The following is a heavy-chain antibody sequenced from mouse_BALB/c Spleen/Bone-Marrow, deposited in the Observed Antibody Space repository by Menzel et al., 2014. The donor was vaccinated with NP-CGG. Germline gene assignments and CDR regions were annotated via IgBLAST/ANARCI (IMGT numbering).Heavy chain of an antibody. Sequence: VQLKESGGGLVQPGESLKLSCESNEYEFPSHDMSWVRKTPEKRLELGAAINSDGGSTYYPDTMERRFIISRDNSKKTLYLQMSSLRSEDTAFYYCARHGDYYGSSLFAYWGQGTLVTVSA. D-gene: IGHD1-1*01. J-gene: IGHJ3*01. V-gene: IGHV5-2*01. CDR2: INSDGGST. CDR3: ARHGDYYGSSLFAY. CDR1: EYEFPSHD.